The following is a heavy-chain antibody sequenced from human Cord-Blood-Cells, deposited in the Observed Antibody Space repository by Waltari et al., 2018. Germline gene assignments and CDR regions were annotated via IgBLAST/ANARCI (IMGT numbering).Heavy chain of an antibody. V-gene: IGHV4-34*01. J-gene: IGHJ3*02. CDR1: GGSFSGYY. Sequence: QVQLQQWGAGLLKPSETLSLTCAVYGGSFSGYYWSWIRQPPGKGLEWIGEINHSGSTNYSPSLKGRVTISVDTSKNQFSLKLSSVTAADTAVYYCARGAIAARLDAFDIWGQGTMVTVSS. CDR3: ARGAIAARLDAFDI. CDR2: INHSGST. D-gene: IGHD6-6*01.